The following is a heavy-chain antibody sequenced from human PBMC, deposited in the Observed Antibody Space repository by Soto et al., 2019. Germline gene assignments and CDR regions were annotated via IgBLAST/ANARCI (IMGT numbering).Heavy chain of an antibody. J-gene: IGHJ5*02. CDR1: GESINNGAYY. Sequence: SETLSLTCTVSGESINNGAYYWNWIRQYPDKRLEWIGYIYFSGSTFYAPSLRGRVTISADTSNNQFSLNLNSVTVADTAIYYCARDRPIRDSGRPSFDPWGPGIQVTVSS. V-gene: IGHV4-31*03. CDR2: IYFSGST. CDR3: ARDRPIRDSGRPSFDP. D-gene: IGHD3-10*01.